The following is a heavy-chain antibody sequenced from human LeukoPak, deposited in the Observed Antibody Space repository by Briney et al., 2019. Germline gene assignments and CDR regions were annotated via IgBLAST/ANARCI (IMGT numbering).Heavy chain of an antibody. CDR1: GGSFSGYY. V-gene: IGHV4-34*01. Sequence: PSETLSLTCAVYGGSFSGYYWSWIRQPPGKGLEWIGEINHSGSTNYNPSLKSRVTISVDTSKNQFSLKLSSVTAADTAVYYCARDPQRYFDWLLPRPPTFTPSTFFDYWGQGTLVTVSS. J-gene: IGHJ4*02. CDR2: INHSGST. CDR3: ARDPQRYFDWLLPRPPTFTPSTFFDY. D-gene: IGHD3-9*01.